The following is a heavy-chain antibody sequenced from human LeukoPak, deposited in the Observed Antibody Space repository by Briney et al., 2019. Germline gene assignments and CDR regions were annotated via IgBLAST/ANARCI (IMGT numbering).Heavy chain of an antibody. CDR3: ACWGDDFWSGPFDY. Sequence: SETLSLTCTVSGGSISSYYWSWIRQPPGKGLEWIGYIYYSGSSNYNPSLKSRVTISVDTSKNQFSLKLSSVTAADTAVYYCACWGDDFWSGPFDYWGQGTLVTVSS. V-gene: IGHV4-59*01. D-gene: IGHD3-3*01. CDR2: IYYSGSS. J-gene: IGHJ4*02. CDR1: GGSISSYY.